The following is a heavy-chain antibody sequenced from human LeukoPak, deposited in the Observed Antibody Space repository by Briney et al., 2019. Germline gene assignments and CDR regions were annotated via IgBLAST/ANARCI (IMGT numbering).Heavy chain of an antibody. CDR1: GFTFSTYS. V-gene: IGHV3-21*01. CDR3: ARDLYGSGIVIDY. D-gene: IGHD3-10*01. CDR2: ISSSSNYI. Sequence: PGGSLRLSCAASGFTFSTYSMNWVRQAPGEGLEWVSCISSSSNYIYYADSVKGRFTISRDNAKNSLYLQMNSLRAEDTAVYYCARDLYGSGIVIDYWGQGTLVTVSS. J-gene: IGHJ4*02.